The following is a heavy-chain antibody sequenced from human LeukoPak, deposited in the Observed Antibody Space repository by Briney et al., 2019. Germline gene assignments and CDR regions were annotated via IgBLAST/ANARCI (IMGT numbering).Heavy chain of an antibody. Sequence: PSQTLSLTCTVSGGSISSGGYYWSWIRQPPGKGLEWIGYIYHSGSTYYNPSLKSRVTISVDRSKNQFSLKLSSVTAADTAVYYCARVTWELNWFDPWGQGTLVTVSS. D-gene: IGHD1-26*01. CDR1: GGSISSGGYY. CDR2: IYHSGST. CDR3: ARVTWELNWFDP. V-gene: IGHV4-30-2*01. J-gene: IGHJ5*02.